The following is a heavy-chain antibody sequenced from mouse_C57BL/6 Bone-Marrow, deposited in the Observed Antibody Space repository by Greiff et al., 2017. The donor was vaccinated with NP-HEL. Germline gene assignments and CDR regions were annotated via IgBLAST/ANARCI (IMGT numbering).Heavy chain of an antibody. Sequence: VQLKQSGPVLVKPGASVKMSCKASGYTFTDYYMNWVKQSHGKSLEWIGVINPYNGGTSYNQKFKGKATLTVDKSSSTAYMELNSLTSEDSAVYYCARRGRNYDYAMDYWGQGTSVTVSS. J-gene: IGHJ4*01. D-gene: IGHD2-1*01. CDR2: INPYNGGT. CDR3: ARRGRNYDYAMDY. V-gene: IGHV1-19*01. CDR1: GYTFTDYY.